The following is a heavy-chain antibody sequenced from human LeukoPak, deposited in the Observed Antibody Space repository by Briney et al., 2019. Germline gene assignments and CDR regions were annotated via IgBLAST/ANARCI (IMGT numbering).Heavy chain of an antibody. CDR3: AGQSSSWYGIDY. J-gene: IGHJ4*02. D-gene: IGHD6-13*01. CDR2: IYYSGST. CDR1: GGSISSNTYY. V-gene: IGHV4-39*01. Sequence: SETLSLTCTVSGGSISSNTYYWGWIRQPPGKGLEWIGSIYYSGSTYYNPSLKSRVTISVDTSKNQFSLKLSSVTAADTALYYCAGQSSSWYGIDYWGQGSLVTVSS.